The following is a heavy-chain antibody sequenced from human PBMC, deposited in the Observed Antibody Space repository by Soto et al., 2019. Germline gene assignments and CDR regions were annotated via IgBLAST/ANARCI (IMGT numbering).Heavy chain of an antibody. CDR1: GFTFSSYS. J-gene: IGHJ3*02. CDR3: ARALAHPPRYYYDRSGYPFDI. D-gene: IGHD3-22*01. Sequence: GGSLRLSCAASGFTFSSYSMNWVRQAPGKGLEWVSSISSSSSYIYYADSVKGRFTISRDNAKNSLYLQMNSLRAEDTAVYYCARALAHPPRYYYDRSGYPFDIWGQGTMVTVSS. V-gene: IGHV3-21*01. CDR2: ISSSSSYI.